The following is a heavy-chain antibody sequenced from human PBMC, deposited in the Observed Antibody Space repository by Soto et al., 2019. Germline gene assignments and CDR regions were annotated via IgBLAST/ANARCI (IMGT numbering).Heavy chain of an antibody. V-gene: IGHV1-18*01. D-gene: IGHD6-19*01. CDR1: GYTFTSYG. CDR3: AGELSAVAQNWFDS. J-gene: IGHJ5*01. CDR2: ISAYNGNT. Sequence: ASVKVSCKASGYTFTSYGISWVRQAPGQGLEWMGWISAYNGNTNYAQKLQGRVTMTTDTSTSTAYMELRSLRSGDTAVYYCAGELSAVAQNWFDSRTQRTLVIVSA.